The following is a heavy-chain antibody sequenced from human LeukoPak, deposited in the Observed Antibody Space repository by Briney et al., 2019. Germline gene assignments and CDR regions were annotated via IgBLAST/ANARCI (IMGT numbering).Heavy chain of an antibody. V-gene: IGHV1-46*01. Sequence: ASVKVSCKASGGTFSSYAISWVRQAPGQGLEWMGIINPSGGSTSYAQKFQGRVTMTRDTSTSTVYMELSSLRSEDTAVYYCARELKVPFDIWGQGTMVTVSS. CDR1: GGTFSSYA. CDR3: ARELKVPFDI. J-gene: IGHJ3*02. CDR2: INPSGGST.